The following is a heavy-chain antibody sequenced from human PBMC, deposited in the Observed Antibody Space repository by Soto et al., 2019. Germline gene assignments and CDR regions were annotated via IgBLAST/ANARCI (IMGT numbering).Heavy chain of an antibody. CDR3: AREYYDSSGYYYSDY. Sequence: GGSLRLSCAASGFTFSSYGMHWVRQAPGKGLEWVAVIWYDGSNKYYADSVKGRFTISRDNSNNTLYLQMNSLRAEDTAVYYCAREYYDSSGYYYSDYWGQGTLVTVSS. CDR2: IWYDGSNK. J-gene: IGHJ4*02. V-gene: IGHV3-33*01. D-gene: IGHD3-22*01. CDR1: GFTFSSYG.